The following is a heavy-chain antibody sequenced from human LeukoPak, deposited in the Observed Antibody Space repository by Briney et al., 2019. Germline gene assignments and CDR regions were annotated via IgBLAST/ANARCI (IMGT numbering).Heavy chain of an antibody. Sequence: AGGSLRLSCAASGFTFSSYWMSWVRQAPGKGLEWVANIKQDGSEKYYVDSVKGRFTISRDNAKNSLYLQMSSLRAEDTAVYYCASRAARYYFDYWGQGTLVTVSS. CDR2: IKQDGSEK. J-gene: IGHJ4*02. CDR3: ASRAARYYFDY. CDR1: GFTFSSYW. V-gene: IGHV3-7*01. D-gene: IGHD6-6*01.